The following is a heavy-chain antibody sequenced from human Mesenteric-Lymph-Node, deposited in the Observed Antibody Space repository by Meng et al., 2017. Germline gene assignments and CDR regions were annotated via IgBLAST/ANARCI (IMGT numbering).Heavy chain of an antibody. D-gene: IGHD3-22*01. CDR1: GFTFSSYA. CDR2: IKQDGSEK. Sequence: GESLKISCAASGFTFSSYAVSWVRQAPGKGLEWVANIKQDGSEKYYVDSVKGRFTISRDNAKNSLYLQMNSLRAEDTAVYYCARLKITMIVVPFDYWGQGTLVTVSS. J-gene: IGHJ4*02. V-gene: IGHV3-7*01. CDR3: ARLKITMIVVPFDY.